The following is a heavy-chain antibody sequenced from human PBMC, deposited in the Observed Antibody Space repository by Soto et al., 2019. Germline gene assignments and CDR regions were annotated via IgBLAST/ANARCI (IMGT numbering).Heavy chain of an antibody. V-gene: IGHV3-30-3*01. CDR3: ARDSYGMDV. CDR2: ISYDGSNE. Sequence: QVQLVESGGGVVQPGRSLRLSCAASGFTFSNYAMHWVRQAPGKGLEWVAVISYDGSNEYYADSVKGRFTISRDSSKKTLYLQMSSLRAEDTALYYCARDSYGMDVWGQGTTVTVSS. J-gene: IGHJ6*02. CDR1: GFTFSNYA.